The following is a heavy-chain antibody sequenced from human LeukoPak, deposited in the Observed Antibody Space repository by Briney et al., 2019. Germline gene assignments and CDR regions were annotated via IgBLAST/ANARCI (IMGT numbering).Heavy chain of an antibody. D-gene: IGHD2-15*01. V-gene: IGHV3-48*02. CDR3: AVEGYCSGGSCYTNWFDP. Sequence: PGGSLRLSCAASGFTFSRYGMHWVRQAPGKGLDWVSYISSTGTTMYYADSVKGRFTISRDNAKNSLYLQMNSLRDEDTAVYYCAVEGYCSGGSCYTNWFDPWGQGTLITVSS. J-gene: IGHJ5*02. CDR2: ISSTGTTM. CDR1: GFTFSRYG.